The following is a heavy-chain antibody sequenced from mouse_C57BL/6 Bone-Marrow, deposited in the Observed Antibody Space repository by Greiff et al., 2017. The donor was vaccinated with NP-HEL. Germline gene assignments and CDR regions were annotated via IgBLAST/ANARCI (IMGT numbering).Heavy chain of an antibody. Sequence: VQLQQPGAELVKPGASVKLSCKASGYTFTSYWMHWVKQRPGQGLEWIGMIHPNSGSTNYNEKFKSKATLTVDKSSSTAYMQLSSLTSEDSAVYYCARPFITTVVAHWYFDVWGTGTTVTVSS. CDR3: ARPFITTVVAHWYFDV. CDR2: IHPNSGST. J-gene: IGHJ1*03. D-gene: IGHD1-1*01. V-gene: IGHV1-64*01. CDR1: GYTFTSYW.